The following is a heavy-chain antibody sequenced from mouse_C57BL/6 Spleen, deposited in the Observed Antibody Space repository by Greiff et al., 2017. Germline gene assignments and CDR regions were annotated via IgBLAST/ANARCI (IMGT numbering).Heavy chain of an antibody. CDR2: IDPSDSYT. CDR1: GYTFTSYW. D-gene: IGHD1-1*01. V-gene: IGHV1-59*01. CDR3: ARIYYGSHFLYFGV. J-gene: IGHJ1*03. Sequence: QVQLQQPGAELVRPGTSVKLSCKASGYTFTSYWMHWVKQRPGQGLEWIGVIDPSDSYTNYNQKFKGKATLTVDPSSSTAYMQLSSLTSEDSAVXLCARIYYGSHFLYFGVWGTGTAVTVSS.